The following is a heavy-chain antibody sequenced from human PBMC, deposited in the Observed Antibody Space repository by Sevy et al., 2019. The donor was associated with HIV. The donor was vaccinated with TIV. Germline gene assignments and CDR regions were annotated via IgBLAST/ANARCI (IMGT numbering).Heavy chain of an antibody. CDR3: ARVPVYVSGGYRLYYYGTDV. D-gene: IGHD3-22*01. CDR2: ISSSSSTI. Sequence: GGSLRLSCAASGFTFSSYSMNWVRQAPGKGLEWVSYISSSSSTIYYADSVEGRFTISRDNAKNSLYLQMNSLRAEDTAVYYCARVPVYVSGGYRLYYYGTDVWGQGTTVTVSS. CDR1: GFTFSSYS. V-gene: IGHV3-48*01. J-gene: IGHJ6*02.